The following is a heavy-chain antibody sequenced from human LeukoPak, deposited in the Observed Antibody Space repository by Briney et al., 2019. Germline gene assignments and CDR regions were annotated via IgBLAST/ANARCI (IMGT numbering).Heavy chain of an antibody. J-gene: IGHJ4*02. CDR2: IYYTGIS. CDR1: GGSISSYY. V-gene: IGHV4-59*01. CDR3: ARSVDYFDNTGPHMMFDY. D-gene: IGHD3-22*01. Sequence: SETLSLTCTVSGGSISSYYWSWIRQPPGKGLEWLGYIYYTGISKYHPSLKSRVSMSVDTAKNQFFLKVNSVTAADTAVYHCARSVDYFDNTGPHMMFDYWGQGSLVTVSS.